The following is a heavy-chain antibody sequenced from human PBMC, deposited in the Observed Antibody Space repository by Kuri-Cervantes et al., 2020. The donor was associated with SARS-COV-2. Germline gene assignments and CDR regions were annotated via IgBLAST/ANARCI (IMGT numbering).Heavy chain of an antibody. Sequence: GGSLRLSCSASGFTFSSYAMHWVRQAPGKGLEYVSAISSNGGSTYYADSVKGRFTISRDNSKNTLHLQMSSPRSEDTAVYYCVEDVGYGDLAFGYWGQGTLVTVSS. J-gene: IGHJ4*02. D-gene: IGHD4-17*01. CDR2: ISSNGGST. CDR3: VEDVGYGDLAFGY. V-gene: IGHV3-64D*08. CDR1: GFTFSSYA.